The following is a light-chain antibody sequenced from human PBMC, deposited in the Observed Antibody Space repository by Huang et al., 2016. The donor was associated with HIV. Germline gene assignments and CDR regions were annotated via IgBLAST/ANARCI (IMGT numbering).Light chain of an antibody. Sequence: EIVLTQSPGTLSLSPGERATLSCRASQSVSSNYLAWYQQKPGQAPRLLIDGASTGATGIPDRFSGSGSGTDFTLTISRLEPEDFAVYYCQRYGNSPVTFGQGTRLEIK. CDR2: GAS. CDR3: QRYGNSPVT. V-gene: IGKV3-20*01. J-gene: IGKJ5*01. CDR1: QSVSSNY.